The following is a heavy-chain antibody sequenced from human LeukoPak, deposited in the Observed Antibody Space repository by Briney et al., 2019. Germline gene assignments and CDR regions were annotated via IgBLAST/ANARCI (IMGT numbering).Heavy chain of an antibody. Sequence: SVKVSCKASGGTFSSYAISWVRQAPGQGLEWMGRIIPILGIANYAQKFQGRVTMTRDTSTSTVYMELSSLRSEDTAVYYCASGKTYYGGTTGDLDYWGQGTLVTVSS. V-gene: IGHV1-69*04. J-gene: IGHJ4*02. D-gene: IGHD4-23*01. CDR2: IIPILGIA. CDR3: ASGKTYYGGTTGDLDY. CDR1: GGTFSSYA.